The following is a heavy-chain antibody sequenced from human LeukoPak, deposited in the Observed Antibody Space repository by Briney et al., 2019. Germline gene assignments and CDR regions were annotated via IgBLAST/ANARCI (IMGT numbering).Heavy chain of an antibody. J-gene: IGHJ4*02. CDR1: GFTFSRNS. V-gene: IGHV3-48*04. CDR2: ISSSAGTI. Sequence: GGSLRLSCAASGFTFSRNSMIWVRQAPGKGLEWLSSISSSAGTIYYADSVKGRFTISRDNAKNSLYLQMISLTAEDTAVYYCARDRCDGDCRDWDYWGQGTLVTVSS. D-gene: IGHD2-21*02. CDR3: ARDRCDGDCRDWDY.